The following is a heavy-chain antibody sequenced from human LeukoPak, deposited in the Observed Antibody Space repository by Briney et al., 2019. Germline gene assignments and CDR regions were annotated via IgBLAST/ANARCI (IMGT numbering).Heavy chain of an antibody. Sequence: GGSLRLSCAASGFTFSSYSMNWVRQAPGKGLEWVSSISSSSSYIYYADSAKGRFTISRDNAKNSLYLQMNSLRAEDTAVYYCARDRVVPAAKLTPYYYYGMDVWGQGTTVTVSS. D-gene: IGHD2-2*01. J-gene: IGHJ6*02. CDR2: ISSSSSYI. CDR1: GFTFSSYS. CDR3: ARDRVVPAAKLTPYYYYGMDV. V-gene: IGHV3-21*01.